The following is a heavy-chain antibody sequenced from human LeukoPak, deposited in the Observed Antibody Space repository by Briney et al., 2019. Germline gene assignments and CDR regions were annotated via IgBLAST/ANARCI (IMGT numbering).Heavy chain of an antibody. D-gene: IGHD1-26*01. CDR3: TSDTGSYLAYYGLDV. J-gene: IGHJ6*02. Sequence: GGSLRLSCTASGFTFGDYAMSWVRQAPGKGLEWVGFIRNLAYGGAPEYAASVRGRFTISRDKYKSIAYLQMNSLKTEGTGIYYCTSDTGSYLAYYGLDVWGQGTTVTVSS. CDR2: IRNLAYGGAP. CDR1: GFTFGDYA. V-gene: IGHV3-49*04.